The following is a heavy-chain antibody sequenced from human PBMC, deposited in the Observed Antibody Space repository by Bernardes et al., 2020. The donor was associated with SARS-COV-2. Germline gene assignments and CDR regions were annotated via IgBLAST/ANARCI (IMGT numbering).Heavy chain of an antibody. J-gene: IGHJ4*02. CDR3: AREGEWEPLRGGVDY. V-gene: IGHV1-2*02. CDR2: INPNSGVT. Sequence: ASVKVSCKASGYTFTGYYMHWVRQAPGQGLEWMGWINPNSGVTNYAQKFQGRVTMTRDTSISTAYMELSRLRSDDTAVYYCAREGEWEPLRGGVDYWGQGTLVTVSS. CDR1: GYTFTGYY. D-gene: IGHD1-26*01.